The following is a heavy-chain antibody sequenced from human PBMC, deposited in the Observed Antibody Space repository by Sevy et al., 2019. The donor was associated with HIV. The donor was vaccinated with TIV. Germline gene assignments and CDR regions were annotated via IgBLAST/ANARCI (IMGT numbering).Heavy chain of an antibody. CDR2: IRYDGSNK. CDR3: AKDNKAAAEEDWFDP. Sequence: GGSLRLSCAASGFTFSSYGMHWVRQAPGKGLEWVAFIRYDGSNKYYADSVKGRFTISRDNSKNTLYLQMNSLRAEDTAVYYCAKDNKAAAEEDWFDPWGQGTLVTVSS. CDR1: GFTFSSYG. D-gene: IGHD6-13*01. V-gene: IGHV3-30*02. J-gene: IGHJ5*02.